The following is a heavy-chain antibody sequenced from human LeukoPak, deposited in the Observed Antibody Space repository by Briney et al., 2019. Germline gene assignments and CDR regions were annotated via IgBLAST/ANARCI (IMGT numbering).Heavy chain of an antibody. CDR2: ISGSGGST. J-gene: IGHJ3*02. V-gene: IGHV3-23*01. D-gene: IGHD3-16*02. CDR3: AIGGLYDYVWGSYRYKSAFDI. CDR1: GFTFSSYG. Sequence: PGGTLRLSCAASGFTFSSYGMSWVRQAPGKGLEWVSAISGSGGSTYYADSVKGRFTISRDNSKNSLYLQMNSLRAEDTAVYYCAIGGLYDYVWGSYRYKSAFDIWGQGTMVTVSS.